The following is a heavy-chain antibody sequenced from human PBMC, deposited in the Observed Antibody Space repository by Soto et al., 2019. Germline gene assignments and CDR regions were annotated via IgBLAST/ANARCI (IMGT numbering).Heavy chain of an antibody. CDR2: INPNSGGT. V-gene: IGHV1-2*04. D-gene: IGHD2-2*01. Sequence: GASVKVSCKASGYTFTGYYMHWVRQAPGQGLEWMGWINPNSGGTNYAQKFQGWVTMTRDTSISTAYMELSRLRSDDTAVYYCARARGQGEIPDIVVVPAVSRSYDYGMDVWGQGTTVTVSS. CDR3: ARARGQGEIPDIVVVPAVSRSYDYGMDV. J-gene: IGHJ6*02. CDR1: GYTFTGYY.